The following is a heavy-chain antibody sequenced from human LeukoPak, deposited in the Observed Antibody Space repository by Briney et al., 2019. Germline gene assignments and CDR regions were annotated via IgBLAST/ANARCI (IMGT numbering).Heavy chain of an antibody. D-gene: IGHD3-9*01. J-gene: IGHJ6*02. CDR3: AKTVFDWLLGDYYYYGMDV. CDR1: GFTFSSYA. CDR2: ISGSGGST. Sequence: GGSLRLSCAASGFTFSSYAMSWVRQAPGKGREWVSAISGSGGSTYYADSVKGRFTISRDNSKNTLYLQMNSLRAEDTAVYYCAKTVFDWLLGDYYYYGMDVWGQGTTVTVSS. V-gene: IGHV3-23*01.